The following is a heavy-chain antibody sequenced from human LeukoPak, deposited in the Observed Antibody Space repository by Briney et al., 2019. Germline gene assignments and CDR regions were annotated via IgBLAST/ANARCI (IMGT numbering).Heavy chain of an antibody. J-gene: IGHJ3*02. CDR1: GGSISSYY. D-gene: IGHD1-7*01. Sequence: SETLSPTCTVSGGSISSYYWSWIRQPPGKGLEWIGYIYYSGSTNYSPSLKSRVTISVDTSKNQFSLKLSSVTAADTAVYYCARSITGTTRAFNIWGQGTMVTVSS. V-gene: IGHV4-59*08. CDR2: IYYSGST. CDR3: ARSITGTTRAFNI.